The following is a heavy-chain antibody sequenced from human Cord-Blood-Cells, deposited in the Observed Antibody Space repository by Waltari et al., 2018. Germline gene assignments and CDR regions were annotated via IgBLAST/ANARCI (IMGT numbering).Heavy chain of an antibody. J-gene: IGHJ4*02. D-gene: IGHD1-26*01. CDR2: IKHSGST. V-gene: IGHV4-34*01. Sequence: QLQLQQWGAGLLKPSETLSLTCAVYGGPFSAYYWSWIRQPPGKGLEWIGEIKHSGSTNYNPSLKSRVTISVDTSKNQFSLKLSSVTAADTAVYYCARGAPGVGAPFDYWGQGTLVTVSS. CDR3: ARGAPGVGAPFDY. CDR1: GGPFSAYY.